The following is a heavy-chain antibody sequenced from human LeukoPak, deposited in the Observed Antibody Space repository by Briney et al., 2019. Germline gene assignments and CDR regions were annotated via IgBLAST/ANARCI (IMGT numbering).Heavy chain of an antibody. CDR3: AKRGGWGVTREPYFDY. V-gene: IGHV3-23*01. D-gene: IGHD3-16*01. CDR1: GFTFSSYA. CDR2: ISGSGGST. J-gene: IGHJ4*02. Sequence: GGSLRLSCAASGFTFSSYAMSWVRQAPGKGLEWVSAISGSGGSTYYADSVKGRFTISRDNSKNTLYLQMNSLRAKDTAVYYYAKRGGWGVTREPYFDYWGQGTLVTVPS.